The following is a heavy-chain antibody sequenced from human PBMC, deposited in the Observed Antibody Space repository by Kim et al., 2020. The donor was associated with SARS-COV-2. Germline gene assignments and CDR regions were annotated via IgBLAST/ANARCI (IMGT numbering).Heavy chain of an antibody. CDR2: INPTRGNT. D-gene: IGHD2-21*01. CDR3: ARSVAIMPPGMDV. J-gene: IGHJ6*02. V-gene: IGHV1-3*01. Sequence: ASVKVSCKASGYTFTTYAMQWVRQAPGQGLEWMGWINPTRGNTKYLDTFQGRITITRDTSARTAYRELSSLRPEDTAVYYCARSVAIMPPGMDVWRQGTTVTVSS. CDR1: GYTFTTYA.